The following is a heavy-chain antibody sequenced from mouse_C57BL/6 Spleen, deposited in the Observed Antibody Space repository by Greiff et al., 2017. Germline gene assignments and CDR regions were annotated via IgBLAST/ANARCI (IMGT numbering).Heavy chain of an antibody. V-gene: IGHV5-4*03. Sequence: VKLVESGGGLVKPGGSLKLSCAASGFTFSSYALSWVRPTPDKRLEWVATISDGGSYTYYPDNVKGRFPISRDNAKNNLYLQMSHLKSADTAMYYCARYRAPTVVATSYFDYWGQGTTLTVSS. CDR3: ARYRAPTVVATSYFDY. CDR2: ISDGGSYT. D-gene: IGHD1-1*01. J-gene: IGHJ2*01. CDR1: GFTFSSYA.